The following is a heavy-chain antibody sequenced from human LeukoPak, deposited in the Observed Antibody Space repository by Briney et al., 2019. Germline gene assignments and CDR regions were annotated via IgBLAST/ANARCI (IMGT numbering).Heavy chain of an antibody. CDR2: ISTTSSYT. CDR3: ATDWAPSNENWFDP. V-gene: IGHV3-11*06. J-gene: IGHJ5*02. CDR1: GFTFSDYY. D-gene: IGHD1-1*01. Sequence: GGSLRLSCAASGFTFSDYYMSWIRQAPGKGLEWVSYISTTSSYTNYADSVKGRFTISRDNAKNALYLQMNSLRAEDTAVYYCATDWAPSNENWFDPWGQGTLVTVSS.